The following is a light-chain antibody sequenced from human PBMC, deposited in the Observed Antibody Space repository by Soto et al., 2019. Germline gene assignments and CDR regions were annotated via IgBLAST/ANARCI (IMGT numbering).Light chain of an antibody. J-gene: IGKJ2*01. V-gene: IGKV2-28*01. Sequence: DIVMTQSPLSLPVTPGEPASISCRSSQSLLHSNGYNYLDSYLQKPGQSPQLLIDWGSNRASGVHDRFSGSESGTDFTLKISRVEAEDVGVYYCMQALQTPYTFGQGTKLEIK. CDR2: WGS. CDR3: MQALQTPYT. CDR1: QSLLHSNGYNY.